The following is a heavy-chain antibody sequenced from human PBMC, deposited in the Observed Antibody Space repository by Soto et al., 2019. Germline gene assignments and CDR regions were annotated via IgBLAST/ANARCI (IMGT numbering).Heavy chain of an antibody. J-gene: IGHJ4*02. Sequence: ESGGGLVQPGESLRLSCAASGFTFSSYAMTWVRQVPGKGLEWVSAISADGGSAYYADSVQGLFTISRDNSKNTLYLQMNSLRDEDSALYYCAKVRSAWFFDYWGQGTPVTVSS. CDR2: ISADGGSA. V-gene: IGHV3-23*01. CDR3: AKVRSAWFFDY. D-gene: IGHD6-19*01. CDR1: GFTFSSYA.